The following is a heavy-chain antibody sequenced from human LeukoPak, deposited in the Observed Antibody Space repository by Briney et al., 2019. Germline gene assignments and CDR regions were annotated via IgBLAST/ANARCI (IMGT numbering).Heavy chain of an antibody. CDR1: GFTFSSYA. CDR3: AKAWWGVPAAHDY. CDR2: ISGSGDST. Sequence: PGGSLRLSCAASGFTFSSYAMSWVRQAPGKGLEWVSGISGSGDSTYYADSVKGRFTISRDNSKNTLYLQMNSLRAEDTAGYYCAKAWWGVPAAHDYWGQGTLVTVSS. D-gene: IGHD2-2*01. V-gene: IGHV3-23*01. J-gene: IGHJ4*02.